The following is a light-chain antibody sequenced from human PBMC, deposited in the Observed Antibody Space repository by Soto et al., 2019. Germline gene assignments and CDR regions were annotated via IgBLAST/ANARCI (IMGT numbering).Light chain of an antibody. Sequence: AIRMTQSPSSFSASTGDRVTITCRASQGISSYLAWYQQKPGKAPKLLIYAASSLQSGVPPRFSGSGSGTDFTLTISTLQPEDFAIYYCLQANRVPLSFGQGTRLEIK. CDR2: AAS. V-gene: IGKV1-8*01. CDR1: QGISSY. J-gene: IGKJ5*01. CDR3: LQANRVPLS.